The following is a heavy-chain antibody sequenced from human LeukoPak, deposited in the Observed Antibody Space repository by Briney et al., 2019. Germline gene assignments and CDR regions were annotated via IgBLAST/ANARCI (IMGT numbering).Heavy chain of an antibody. J-gene: IGHJ4*02. D-gene: IGHD6-13*01. Sequence: GGSLRLSCAASGFTVSSNYMSWVRQTPGKGLEWVSVIYSGGSTYYADSVKGRFTISRDNSKNTLYLQMNSLRAEDTAVYYCARGLAAVGRRGVDYWGQGTLVTVSS. CDR3: ARGLAAVGRRGVDY. CDR1: GFTVSSNY. V-gene: IGHV3-66*02. CDR2: IYSGGST.